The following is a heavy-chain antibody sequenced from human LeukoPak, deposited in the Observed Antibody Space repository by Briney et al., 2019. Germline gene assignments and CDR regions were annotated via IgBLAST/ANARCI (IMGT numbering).Heavy chain of an antibody. V-gene: IGHV4-59*01. D-gene: IGHD3-22*01. CDR1: GGSISSYY. CDR3: ARRDSPFDL. J-gene: IGHJ2*01. CDR2: IYYSGST. Sequence: ASETLSLTRTVSGGSISSYYWSWIRQPPGKGLEWIGYIYYSGSTNYNPSLKSRVTISVDTSKKQFSLKVRSVTAADTAVYYCARRDSPFDLWGRGTLVTVS.